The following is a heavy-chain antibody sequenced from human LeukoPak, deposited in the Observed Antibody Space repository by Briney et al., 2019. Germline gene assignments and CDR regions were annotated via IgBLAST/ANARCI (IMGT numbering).Heavy chain of an antibody. CDR3: ARDFRAYYDFWSGYP. Sequence: SGGSLRLSCAASGFTFSSYPLHWVRQAPGRGLEWVTLISYDGSKIYYADSVKGRFTISRDNAKNSLYLQMNSLRAEDTAVYYCARDFRAYYDFWSGYPWGQGTLVTVSS. V-gene: IGHV3-30-3*01. D-gene: IGHD3-3*01. CDR2: ISYDGSKI. J-gene: IGHJ4*02. CDR1: GFTFSSYP.